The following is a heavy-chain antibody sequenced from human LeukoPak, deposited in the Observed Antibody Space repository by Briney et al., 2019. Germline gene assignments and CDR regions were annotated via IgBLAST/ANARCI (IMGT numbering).Heavy chain of an antibody. D-gene: IGHD3-22*01. Sequence: TGASLRLSCAASLFNLSSYWMHWVRQAPGKGRVWVSRIKSDGRTNYEDPVKGRFTISRDNAKNQVSLEMDSLRAEDTGVYYCARAPSEIGGYYPEYFRHWGQGTVVTVSS. V-gene: IGHV3-74*01. CDR3: ARAPSEIGGYYPEYFRH. CDR2: IKSDGRT. CDR1: LFNLSSYW. J-gene: IGHJ1*01.